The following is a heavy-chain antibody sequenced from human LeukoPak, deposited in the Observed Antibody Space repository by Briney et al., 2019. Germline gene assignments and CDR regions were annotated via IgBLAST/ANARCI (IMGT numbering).Heavy chain of an antibody. V-gene: IGHV4-59*01. CDR2: IYYSGST. D-gene: IGHD3-10*01. CDR1: GGSISSYY. Sequence: SETLSLTCTVSGGSISSYYWSWIRQAPGKGLEWIGYIYYSGSTTYNPSLKSRVTISVDTSKNQFSLNLSSVTAADTAVYYCARAPPRGSYYRGYFDYWGQGTLVTVSS. J-gene: IGHJ4*02. CDR3: ARAPPRGSYYRGYFDY.